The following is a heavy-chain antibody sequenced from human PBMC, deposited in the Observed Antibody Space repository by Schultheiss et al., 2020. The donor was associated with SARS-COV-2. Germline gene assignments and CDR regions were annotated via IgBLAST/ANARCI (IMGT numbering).Heavy chain of an antibody. J-gene: IGHJ3*02. CDR2: ISGSGGST. CDR1: GFTFSSYA. Sequence: GGSLRLSCAASGFTFSSYAMSWVRQAPGKGLEWVSAISGSGGSTNYADSVKGRFTISRDNSMTTLWLQMNSLAAGDTAVYYCAKVLRGIYPTDACDIWGQGTMVTVSS. D-gene: IGHD1-14*01. CDR3: AKVLRGIYPTDACDI. V-gene: IGHV3-23*01.